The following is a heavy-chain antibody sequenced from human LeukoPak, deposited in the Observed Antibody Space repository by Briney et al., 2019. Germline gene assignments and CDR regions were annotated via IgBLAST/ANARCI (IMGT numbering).Heavy chain of an antibody. Sequence: ASVKVSCKASGYTFTGYYIHWVRQAPGQGLEWMGWINPNGGGTNYAQKFQGRVTMTRDTSISTAYMELSRLRSDDTAVYYCARIRYYYDSSGYPYFDYWGQGTLVTVSS. CDR3: ARIRYYYDSSGYPYFDY. CDR1: GYTFTGYY. D-gene: IGHD3-22*01. V-gene: IGHV1-2*02. J-gene: IGHJ4*02. CDR2: INPNGGGT.